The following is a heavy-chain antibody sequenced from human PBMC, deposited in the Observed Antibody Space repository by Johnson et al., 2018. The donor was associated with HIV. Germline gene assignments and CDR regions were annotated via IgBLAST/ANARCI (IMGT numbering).Heavy chain of an antibody. CDR2: ISSSGSTI. Sequence: VQLVESGGGLVKPGRSLRLSCAASRFTFSDYYMSWIRHAPGKGLEWVSYISSSGSTIYYADSVKGRSTISRDNAKNSLYLQMNSLRPEDTAVYFCARGRITVEGGDQRGGAFDIWGQGTMVTVSS. CDR3: ARGRITVEGGDQRGGAFDI. J-gene: IGHJ3*02. D-gene: IGHD3-16*01. V-gene: IGHV3-11*04. CDR1: RFTFSDYY.